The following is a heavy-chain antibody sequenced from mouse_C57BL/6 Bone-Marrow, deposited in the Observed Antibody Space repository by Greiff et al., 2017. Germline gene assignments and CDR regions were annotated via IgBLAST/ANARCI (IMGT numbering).Heavy chain of an antibody. CDR3: ARLWLPPDY. CDR2: IAPNSGGT. Sequence: VQLQQPGAELVKPGASVKLSCKASGYTFTSYWMHWVKPRPGRGLEWIGRIAPNSGGTKYNEKFKSKATLTVDKPSSTAYMQLSSLTSEDSAVYYCARLWLPPDYWGQGTTLTVSS. J-gene: IGHJ2*01. D-gene: IGHD2-2*01. V-gene: IGHV1-72*01. CDR1: GYTFTSYW.